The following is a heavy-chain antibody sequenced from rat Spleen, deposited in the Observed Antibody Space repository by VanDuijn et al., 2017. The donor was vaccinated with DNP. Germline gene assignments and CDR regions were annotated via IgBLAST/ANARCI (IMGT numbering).Heavy chain of an antibody. V-gene: IGHV3-1*01. CDR1: GYSITSNY. CDR3: ASYYYDGYYAMDA. Sequence: EVQLQESGPGLVKPSQSLSLTCSVTGYSITSNYWGWIRQFPGNKLEWMGFISSAGSTNYNPSLKSRISITRDTSKNQFFLQLNSVTTEDTATYYCASYYYDGYYAMDAWGQGTSVTVSS. J-gene: IGHJ4*01. CDR2: ISSAGST. D-gene: IGHD1-12*02.